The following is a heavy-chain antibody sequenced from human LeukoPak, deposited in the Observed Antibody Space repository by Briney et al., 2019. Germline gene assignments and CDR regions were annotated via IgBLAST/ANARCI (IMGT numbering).Heavy chain of an antibody. Sequence: GESLKTSCKGSGYSFTNYWIGWVRQMPGKGLEWMGIIYPGDSDTRYIPSFQGQVTISADKSINTAYLQWTSLKATDTAMYYCARRVDSYWFFDYWGQGTLVTVSS. D-gene: IGHD1-26*01. V-gene: IGHV5-51*01. J-gene: IGHJ4*02. CDR2: IYPGDSDT. CDR1: GYSFTNYW. CDR3: ARRVDSYWFFDY.